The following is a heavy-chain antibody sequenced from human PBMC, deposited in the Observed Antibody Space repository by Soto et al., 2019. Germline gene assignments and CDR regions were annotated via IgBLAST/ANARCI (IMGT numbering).Heavy chain of an antibody. CDR2: VFHTGPT. V-gene: IGHV4-4*02. J-gene: IGHJ6*03. Sequence: QVQLQESGPRLVKPSGTLSLTCNVSGDSISSSHWWTWARQAPGMGLEWIGEVFHTGPTNYNPTPKSRVTISLDTSKNRCSLKVTSVTAAATAAYYCARAPSAYYYIHVCRKGSTVTVS. CDR1: GDSISSSHW. CDR3: ARAPSAYYYIHV. D-gene: IGHD3-16*01.